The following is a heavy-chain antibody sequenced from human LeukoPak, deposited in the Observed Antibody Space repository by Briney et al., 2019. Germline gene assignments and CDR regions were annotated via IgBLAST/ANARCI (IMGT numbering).Heavy chain of an antibody. Sequence: PGGSLRLSCAASGFTFDDYAMHWVRQAPGKGLEWVSGISWNSGSIGYADSVKGRFTISRDNAKNSLYLQMNSLRAEDMALYYCAKGQGGATGWIDYWGQGTLVTVSS. CDR1: GFTFDDYA. V-gene: IGHV3-9*03. D-gene: IGHD1-26*01. CDR2: ISWNSGSI. J-gene: IGHJ4*02. CDR3: AKGQGGATGWIDY.